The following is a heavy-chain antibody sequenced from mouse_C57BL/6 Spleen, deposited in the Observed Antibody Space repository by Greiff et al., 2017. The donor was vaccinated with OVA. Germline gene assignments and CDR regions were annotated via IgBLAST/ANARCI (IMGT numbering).Heavy chain of an antibody. CDR3: ARHPTAQATRNAMDY. D-gene: IGHD3-2*02. J-gene: IGHJ4*01. V-gene: IGHV5-6*01. Sequence: EVQLQESGGDLVKPGGSLKLSCAASGFTFSSYGMSWVRQTPDKRLEWVATISSGGSYTYYPDSVKGRFTISRDNAKNTLYLQMSSLKSEDTAMYYCARHPTAQATRNAMDYWGQGTSVTVSS. CDR2: ISSGGSYT. CDR1: GFTFSSYG.